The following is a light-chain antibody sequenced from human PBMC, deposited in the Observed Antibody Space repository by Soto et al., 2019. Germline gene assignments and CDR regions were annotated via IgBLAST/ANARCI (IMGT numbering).Light chain of an antibody. CDR2: TND. CDR1: SSNIGTYS. Sequence: QSVLTQPPSASGTPGQRVTISCSGSSSNIGTYSVNWYPQFPGTAPRLLIYTNDQRPSGVPDRFVGSRSGTSASLAISELQSEDEADYFCSSWDDSLNDPGVPFGGGTKLTVL. V-gene: IGLV1-44*01. CDR3: SSWDDSLNDPGVP. J-gene: IGLJ2*01.